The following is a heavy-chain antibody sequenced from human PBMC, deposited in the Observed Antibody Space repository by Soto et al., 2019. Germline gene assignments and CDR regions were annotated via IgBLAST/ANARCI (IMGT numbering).Heavy chain of an antibody. CDR2: ISSSSSYI. CDR1: GFTFSSYS. Sequence: GGSLRLSCAASGFTFSSYSMNWVRQAPGKGLEWVSSISSSSSYIYYADSVKGRFTISRDNAKNSLYLQMNSLRAEDTAVYYCARDSRDYGMDVWGQGTTVTVSS. V-gene: IGHV3-21*01. CDR3: ARDSRDYGMDV. J-gene: IGHJ6*02.